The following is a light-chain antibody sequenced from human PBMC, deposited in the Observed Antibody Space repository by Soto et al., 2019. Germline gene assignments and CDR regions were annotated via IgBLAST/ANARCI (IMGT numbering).Light chain of an antibody. CDR2: EAS. Sequence: DIQMTQSPSTLSASVGDRVTITCRASQSINNWLAWYQQKPGKAPKLLLYEASGLESGVPSRFSGSGSGTEFTLTVSSLQPNDFGTYYCQHYNSYSPAFGQGTKVEIK. V-gene: IGKV1-5*03. CDR3: QHYNSYSPA. CDR1: QSINNW. J-gene: IGKJ1*01.